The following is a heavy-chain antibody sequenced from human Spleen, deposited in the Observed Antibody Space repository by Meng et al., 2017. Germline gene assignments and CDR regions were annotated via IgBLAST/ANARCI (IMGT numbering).Heavy chain of an antibody. CDR3: AVFSSGWGPFDC. V-gene: IGHV4-34*01. Sequence: QVQLQQWGAGLLKPSETLPLTCAVYGGSFSGYDWSWIRQTPGKGLEWIGEIYHLGSTNYNPSLKSRVTISVDKSKTQFSLKVTSVTAADTAVYYCAVFSSGWGPFDCWGQGTLVTVSS. CDR1: GGSFSGYD. J-gene: IGHJ4*01. D-gene: IGHD6-19*01. CDR2: IYHLGST.